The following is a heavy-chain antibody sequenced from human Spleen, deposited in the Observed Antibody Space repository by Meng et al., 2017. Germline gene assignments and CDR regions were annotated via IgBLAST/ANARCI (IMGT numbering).Heavy chain of an antibody. CDR2: VSFDGSSR. CDR1: GFTFSSYA. Sequence: GESLKISCAASGFTFSSYAMHWVRQAPGKGLEWVAVVSFDGSSRFYADLVKGRFTISRDNAKNSLYLQMNSLRAEDTAVYYCARRSGWVSKGFDYWGQGTLVTVSS. CDR3: ARRSGWVSKGFDY. D-gene: IGHD6-19*01. J-gene: IGHJ4*02. V-gene: IGHV3-30*04.